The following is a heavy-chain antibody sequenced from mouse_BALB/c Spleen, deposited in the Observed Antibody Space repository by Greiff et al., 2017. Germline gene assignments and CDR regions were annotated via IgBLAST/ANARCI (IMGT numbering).Heavy chain of an antibody. CDR1: GFTFTDYY. V-gene: IGHV7-3*02. D-gene: IGHD4-1*01. CDR2: IRNKANGYTT. Sequence: EVKLVESGGGLVQPGGSLRLSCATSGFTFTDYYMSWVRQPPGKALEWLGFIRNKANGYTTEYSASVKGRFPISRDNSQSILYLQMNTLRAEDSATYYCARASWDGYYAMDYWGQGTSVTVSS. CDR3: ARASWDGYYAMDY. J-gene: IGHJ4*01.